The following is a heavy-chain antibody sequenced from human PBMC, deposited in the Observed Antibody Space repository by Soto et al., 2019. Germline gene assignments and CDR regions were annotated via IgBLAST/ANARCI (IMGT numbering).Heavy chain of an antibody. CDR2: INPNGGST. V-gene: IGHV1-46*01. D-gene: IGHD6-19*01. CDR3: AREKWLVRRNDPYDV. CDR1: GYTFINYY. Sequence: QVQLVQSGAEVKKPGASVNVSCKPSGYTFINYYMHWVRQAPGQGLEWMGIINPNGGSTTYAKKFQGRVTWTRDTATDPVNMELSSLRSEDTAVYYCAREKWLVRRNDPYDVWGQGTMCTVSS. J-gene: IGHJ3*01.